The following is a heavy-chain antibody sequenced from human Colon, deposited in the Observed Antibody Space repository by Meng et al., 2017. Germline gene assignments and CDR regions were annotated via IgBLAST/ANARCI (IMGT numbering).Heavy chain of an antibody. CDR1: GYSFTSYW. V-gene: IGHV5-51*01. CDR3: ASTYYYGSGSYRQNAFDI. J-gene: IGHJ3*02. D-gene: IGHD3-10*01. Sequence: GESLKISCKGSGYSFTSYWIGWVRQMPGKGLEWMGIIYPGDSDTRYSPSFQGQVTISADKSISTAYLQWSSLKASDTAMYYCASTYYYGSGSYRQNAFDIWGQGTMVTVSS. CDR2: IYPGDSDT.